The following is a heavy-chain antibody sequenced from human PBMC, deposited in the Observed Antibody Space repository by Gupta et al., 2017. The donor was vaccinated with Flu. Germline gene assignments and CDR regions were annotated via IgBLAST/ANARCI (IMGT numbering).Heavy chain of an antibody. CDR2: ISSSSSYI. V-gene: IGHV3-21*01. J-gene: IGHJ3*02. CDR1: TFSSYS. CDR3: ARDAMGEYCSGGSCYSVHAFDI. Sequence: TFSSYSMNWVRQAPGKGLEWVSSISSSSSYIYYADSVKGRFTISRDNAKNSLYLQMNSLRAEDTAVYYCARDAMGEYCSGGSCYSVHAFDICGQGTMVTVSS. D-gene: IGHD2-15*01.